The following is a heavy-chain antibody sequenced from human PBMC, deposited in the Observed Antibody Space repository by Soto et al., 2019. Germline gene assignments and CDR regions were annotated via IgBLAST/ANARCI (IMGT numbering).Heavy chain of an antibody. J-gene: IGHJ3*02. Sequence: XVSLRLSCAASGFTFSRYCMNWVRQAPGKGLEWVANIKQDGTEKNYVDSVKGRFTISRDNARNSLYLQMDSLRAEDTAVYFCARGDTPMITGMDSFDIWGQGTMVTVSS. CDR2: IKQDGTEK. V-gene: IGHV3-7*01. D-gene: IGHD5-18*01. CDR1: GFTFSRYC. CDR3: ARGDTPMITGMDSFDI.